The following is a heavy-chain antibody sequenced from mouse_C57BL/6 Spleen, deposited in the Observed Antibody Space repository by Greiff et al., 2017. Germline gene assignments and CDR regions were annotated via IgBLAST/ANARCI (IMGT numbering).Heavy chain of an antibody. V-gene: IGHV1-64*01. CDR2: IHPNSGST. Sequence: QVQLQQPGAELVKPGASVKLSCKASGYTFTSYWMHWVKQRPGQGLEWIGMIHPNSGSTNYNEKFKSKATLTVDKSSSTAYMQLSSLTSEDSAVYYCARGGYYPGAMDYWGQGTSVTVSS. CDR3: ARGGYYPGAMDY. CDR1: GYTFTSYW. J-gene: IGHJ4*01. D-gene: IGHD2-3*01.